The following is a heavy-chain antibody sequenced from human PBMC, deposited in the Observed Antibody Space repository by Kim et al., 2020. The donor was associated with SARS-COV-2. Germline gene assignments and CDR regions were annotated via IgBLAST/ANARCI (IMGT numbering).Heavy chain of an antibody. J-gene: IGHJ4*02. CDR3: ARVGVVVTAINYFDY. CDR1: GYTFTDNY. D-gene: IGHD2-21*02. CDR2: INPNSGDT. V-gene: IGHV1-2*06. Sequence: ASVKVSCKASGYTFTDNYIHWVRQAPGQGLEWLGRINPNSGDTNYGQKFQGRVSMTRDTSISTAYMELSSLRSDDTAVYYCARVGVVVTAINYFDYWGQGTLVTVSS.